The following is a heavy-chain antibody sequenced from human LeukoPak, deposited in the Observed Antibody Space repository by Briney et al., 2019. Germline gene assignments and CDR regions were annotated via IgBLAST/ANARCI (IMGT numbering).Heavy chain of an antibody. V-gene: IGHV3-74*01. Sequence: PGGSLRLSCAASGFTFNNYWMHWVRQAPGKGLVWVSRIKSDGQITTYADSVKGRFTTSRDNAKNTFYLQMNSLRVEDAAVYYCLLKILGGSSQHWGQGTLVSVSS. CDR3: LLKILGGSSQH. J-gene: IGHJ1*01. CDR2: IKSDGQIT. CDR1: GFTFNNYW. D-gene: IGHD3-3*01.